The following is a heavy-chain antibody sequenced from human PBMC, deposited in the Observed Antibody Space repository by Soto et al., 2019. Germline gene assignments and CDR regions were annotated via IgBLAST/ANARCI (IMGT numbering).Heavy chain of an antibody. CDR1: GGSISSYY. CDR3: ARAHLGYCSSTSCYNRGWFDP. V-gene: IGHV4-59*01. CDR2: IYYSGST. Sequence: SETLSLTCTVSGGSISSYYWSWIRQPPGKGLEWIGYIYYSGSTNYNPSLKSRVTISVDTSKNQFSLKLSSVTAADTAVYYCARAHLGYCSSTSCYNRGWFDPWGQGTLVTVSS. D-gene: IGHD2-2*02. J-gene: IGHJ5*02.